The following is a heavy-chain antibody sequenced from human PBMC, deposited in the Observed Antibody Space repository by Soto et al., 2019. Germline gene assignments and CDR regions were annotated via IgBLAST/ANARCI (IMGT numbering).Heavy chain of an antibody. D-gene: IGHD6-13*01. Sequence: QVQLVQSGAEVKKPGSSVKVSCKASGGTFSTYTIIWVRQAPGHGLEWMGRILPMLDITNSAQRFQGRVTITADKSTSTAYLELSSLRSEDTAVYYCTLGSWSAETFDIWGRGTMVTVSA. J-gene: IGHJ3*02. CDR2: ILPMLDIT. CDR1: GGTFSTYT. CDR3: TLGSWSAETFDI. V-gene: IGHV1-69*02.